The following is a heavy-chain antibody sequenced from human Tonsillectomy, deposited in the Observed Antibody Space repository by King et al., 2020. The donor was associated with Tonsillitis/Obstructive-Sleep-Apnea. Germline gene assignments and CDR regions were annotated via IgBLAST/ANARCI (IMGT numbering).Heavy chain of an antibody. V-gene: IGHV3-74*01. CDR1: GFTFSSHW. CDR3: ARPMTMSGMVLNVFDI. CDR2: INRDGTTT. D-gene: IGHD3-3*01. Sequence: VQLVESGGGLVQPGGSLRLSCAASGFTFSSHWMHWVRQVPGKGLVWVSRINRDGTTTDYADSVKGRLTISRDNTKNTLYLQMSSLRTDDTAVYYCARPMTMSGMVLNVFDIWGQGTMVTVSS. J-gene: IGHJ3*02.